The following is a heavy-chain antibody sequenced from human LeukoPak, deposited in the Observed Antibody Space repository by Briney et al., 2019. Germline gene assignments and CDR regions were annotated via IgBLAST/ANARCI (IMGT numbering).Heavy chain of an antibody. D-gene: IGHD3-10*01. V-gene: IGHV4-39*07. CDR2: IYYSGST. CDR1: GASISNYY. CDR3: ARVSYGSPSGSSRRRTHWYFDL. J-gene: IGHJ2*01. Sequence: SETLSLTCTVSGASISNYYWGWIRQPPGKGLEWIGSIYYSGSTYYNPSLKSRVTISVDTSKNQFSLKLSSVTAADTAVYYCARVSYGSPSGSSRRRTHWYFDLWGRGTLVTVSS.